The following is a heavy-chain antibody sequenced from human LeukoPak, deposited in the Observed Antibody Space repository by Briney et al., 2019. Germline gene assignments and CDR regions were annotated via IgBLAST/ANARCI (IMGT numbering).Heavy chain of an antibody. V-gene: IGHV4-30-2*01. CDR2: IYHSGST. D-gene: IGHD3-10*01. CDR1: GGSISSGGYS. CDR3: ARNYGSGSWFDY. J-gene: IGHJ4*02. Sequence: SETLSLTCAVSGGSISSGGYSWSWIRQPPGKGLEWIGYIYHSGSTYYNPSLKSRVTISVDRSKNQLSLKLSSVTAADTAVYYCARNYGSGSWFDYWGQGTLVTVSS.